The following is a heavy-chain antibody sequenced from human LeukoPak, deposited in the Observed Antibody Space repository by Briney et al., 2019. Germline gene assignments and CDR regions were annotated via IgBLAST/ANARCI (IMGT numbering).Heavy chain of an antibody. CDR1: GGSFSGDF. V-gene: IGHV4-34*01. Sequence: LETLSLTCAVYGGSFSGDFWSWIRQSPGKGLEWIGEIKYDGSTTYNPSLESRGTLSVDTSTNQISLEMTYVTAADTAIYYCARHTWQSLPFDDWGQGTQVTISS. J-gene: IGHJ4*02. CDR3: ARHTWQSLPFDD. CDR2: IKYDGST. D-gene: IGHD5-12*01.